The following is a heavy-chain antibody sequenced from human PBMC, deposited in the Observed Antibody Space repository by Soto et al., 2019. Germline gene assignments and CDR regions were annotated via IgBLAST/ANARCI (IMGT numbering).Heavy chain of an antibody. CDR1: GGSISSYY. Sequence: PSETLSLTCTVSGGSISSYYWSWIRQPPGKGLEWIGYIYYSGSTNYNPSLKSRVTISVDTSKNQFSLKLSSVTAADTAVYYCARAISITMTLNWFDPWGQGTLVSLL. V-gene: IGHV4-59*01. CDR3: ARAISITMTLNWFDP. D-gene: IGHD3-22*01. CDR2: IYYSGST. J-gene: IGHJ5*02.